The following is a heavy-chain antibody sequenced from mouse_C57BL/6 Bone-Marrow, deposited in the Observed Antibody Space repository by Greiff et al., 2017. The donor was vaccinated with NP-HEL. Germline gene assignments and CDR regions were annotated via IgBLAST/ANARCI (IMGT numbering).Heavy chain of an antibody. Sequence: EVKVVESEGGLVQPGSSMKLSCTASGFTFSDYYMAWVRQVPEKGLEWVANINYDGSSTYYLDSLKSRFIISRDNAKNILYLQMSSLKSEDTATYYCARDEAYDYDGHWYFDVWGTGTTVTVSS. CDR1: GFTFSDYY. CDR3: ARDEAYDYDGHWYFDV. CDR2: INYDGSST. V-gene: IGHV5-16*01. J-gene: IGHJ1*03. D-gene: IGHD2-4*01.